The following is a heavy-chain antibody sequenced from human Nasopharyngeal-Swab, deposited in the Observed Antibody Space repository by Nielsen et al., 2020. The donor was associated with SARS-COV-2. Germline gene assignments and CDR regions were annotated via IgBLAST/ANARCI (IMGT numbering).Heavy chain of an antibody. V-gene: IGHV1-24*01. CDR1: GYTLTELS. Sequence: ASVKVSCKVSGYTLTELSMHGVRQAPGKGLEWMGGFDPEDGETIYAQKFQGRVTMTEDTSTDTAYMELSSLRSEDTAVYYCATNGVIAAAGSFDYWGQGPLVTVSS. J-gene: IGHJ4*02. D-gene: IGHD6-13*01. CDR2: FDPEDGET. CDR3: ATNGVIAAAGSFDY.